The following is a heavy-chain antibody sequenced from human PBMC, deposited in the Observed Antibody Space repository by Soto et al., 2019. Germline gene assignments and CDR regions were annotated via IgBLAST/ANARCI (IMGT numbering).Heavy chain of an antibody. V-gene: IGHV4-30-2*01. Sequence: SETLSLTCAVSGGSISSGGYSCNWIRQPPGKGLEWIGYIYHSGSTYHNPSLKSRVTISVDRSKNQFSLKLSSVTAADTAVYYCARGVTTVTTFDYWGQGTLVTVSS. J-gene: IGHJ4*02. CDR1: GGSISSGGYS. CDR3: ARGVTTVTTFDY. D-gene: IGHD4-17*01. CDR2: IYHSGST.